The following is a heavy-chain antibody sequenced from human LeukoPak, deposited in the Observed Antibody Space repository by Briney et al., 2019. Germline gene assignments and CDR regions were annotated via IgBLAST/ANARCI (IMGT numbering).Heavy chain of an antibody. CDR1: GCTFTNYW. CDR2: IWPSDSDT. D-gene: IGHD2/OR15-2a*01. V-gene: IGHV5-51*01. CDR3: ARRISGYYINY. Sequence: GESLKISCKGSGCTFTNYWIGWVRQMPGKGLEWMGIIWPSDSDTRYSPSLQGQVTISADKSISTAYLQWSSLKASDTAIYFCARRISGYYINYWGQGTLVSVSS. J-gene: IGHJ4*02.